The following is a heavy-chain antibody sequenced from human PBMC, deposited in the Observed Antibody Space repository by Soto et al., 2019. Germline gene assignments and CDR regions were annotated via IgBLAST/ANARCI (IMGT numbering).Heavy chain of an antibody. D-gene: IGHD3-10*01. J-gene: IGHJ4*02. CDR2: ISYDGRNK. V-gene: IGHV3-30*04. CDR1: VFTFCNYA. CDR3: ARNGSGNYYHFDY. Sequence: GGSLRLSCAASVFTFCNYAMHWVRKAPGKGLEWVAVISYDGRNKYYADSVKGRFTISRDNSKNTLYLQVNSLRADDTAVYYCARNGSGNYYHFDYWGQGTLVTVSS.